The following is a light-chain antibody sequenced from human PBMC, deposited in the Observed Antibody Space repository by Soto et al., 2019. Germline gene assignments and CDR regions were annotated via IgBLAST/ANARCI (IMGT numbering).Light chain of an antibody. J-gene: IGLJ1*01. CDR2: EVN. Sequence: QSVLTQPPSASGSPGQSVAISCTGTSSDVGGYNYVSWYQQHPGKAPKLMIYEVNKRPSGVPDRFSGSKSGNTASLTVSGLQAEDEADYYCSSYAGSSNVFGTRTRSPS. CDR1: SSDVGGYNY. V-gene: IGLV2-8*01. CDR3: SSYAGSSNV.